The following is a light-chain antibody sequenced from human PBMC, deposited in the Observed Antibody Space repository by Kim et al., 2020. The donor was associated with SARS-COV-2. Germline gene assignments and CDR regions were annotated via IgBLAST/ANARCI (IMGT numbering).Light chain of an antibody. V-gene: IGKV3-20*01. CDR2: IAY. Sequence: PGERATLSCRASRSITSNYLAWYQQKPGQAPRLLIYIAYTRATGIPDRFSGSGSGTEFTLTISRLEPEDFAVYYCHQYGSSPSTFGQGTRLEIK. J-gene: IGKJ5*01. CDR3: HQYGSSPST. CDR1: RSITSNY.